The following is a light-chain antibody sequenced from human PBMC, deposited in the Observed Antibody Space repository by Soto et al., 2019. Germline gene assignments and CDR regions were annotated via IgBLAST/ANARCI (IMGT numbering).Light chain of an antibody. CDR2: GAS. V-gene: IGKV3-15*01. CDR1: QSVSSSY. Sequence: EIVLTQSPGTPSLSPGERGTLFCRAIQSVSSSYLAWYQQKPGQAPRLLIYGASTRATGIPARFSGGGSGTEFTLTISSLQSEDFAVYFCQQYNNWPSVTFGQGTKVDIK. J-gene: IGKJ1*01. CDR3: QQYNNWPSVT.